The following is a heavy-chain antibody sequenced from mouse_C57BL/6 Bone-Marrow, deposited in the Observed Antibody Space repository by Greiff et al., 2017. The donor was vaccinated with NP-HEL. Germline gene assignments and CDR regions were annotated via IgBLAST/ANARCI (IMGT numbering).Heavy chain of an antibody. CDR1: GYTFTSYG. V-gene: IGHV1-81*01. CDR3: VYSNFAY. CDR2: IYPRSGNT. J-gene: IGHJ3*01. Sequence: VQLQQSGAEPARPGASVKLSCKASGYTFTSYGISWVKQRTGQGLEWIGEIYPRSGNTYYNEKFKGKATLTADKSSSTAYMELRSLTSEDSAVYFCVYSNFAYWGQGTLVTVSA. D-gene: IGHD2-5*01.